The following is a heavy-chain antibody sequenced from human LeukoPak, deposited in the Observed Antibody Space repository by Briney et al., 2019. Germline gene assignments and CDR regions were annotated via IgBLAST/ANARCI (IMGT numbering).Heavy chain of an antibody. J-gene: IGHJ4*02. Sequence: GGSLRLSCAASGFTFSSYAMHWVRQAPGEGLEWVAVIPYDGSIKHYTDSVKGRFTISRDNSKNTLYLQMSSLRPEDTAVYYCASIFWGYCSSTSCYVDYWGQGTLVSVSS. CDR2: IPYDGSIK. CDR3: ASIFWGYCSSTSCYVDY. CDR1: GFTFSSYA. V-gene: IGHV3-30-3*01. D-gene: IGHD2-2*01.